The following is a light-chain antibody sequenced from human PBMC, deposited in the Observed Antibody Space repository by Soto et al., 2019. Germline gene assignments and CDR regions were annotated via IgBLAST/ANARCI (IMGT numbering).Light chain of an antibody. Sequence: EIVMTQSPATLSLSPGERATLSCRASESVSSYLAWYQQKPGQAPRLLIYGASTRATGIPARFSGSGSGPEVTLPISSLQSEDFAVYYCQQHANWPLTFGGGTKVEIK. CDR1: ESVSSY. CDR3: QQHANWPLT. CDR2: GAS. V-gene: IGKV3-15*01. J-gene: IGKJ4*01.